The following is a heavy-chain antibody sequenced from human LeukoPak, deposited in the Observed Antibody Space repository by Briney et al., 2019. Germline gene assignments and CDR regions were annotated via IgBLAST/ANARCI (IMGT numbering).Heavy chain of an antibody. Sequence: SETLSLTCTVSGGSISSSSYYWGWIRQPPGKGLEWIGSIYYSGSTYYNPSLKSRVTISVDTSKNQFSLKLSSVTAAGTAVYYCAGRGYSGYVHYWGQGTLVTVSS. CDR3: AGRGYSGYVHY. CDR1: GGSISSSSYY. V-gene: IGHV4-39*01. J-gene: IGHJ4*02. D-gene: IGHD5-12*01. CDR2: IYYSGST.